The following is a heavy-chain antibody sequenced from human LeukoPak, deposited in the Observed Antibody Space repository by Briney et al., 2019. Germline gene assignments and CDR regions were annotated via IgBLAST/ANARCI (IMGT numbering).Heavy chain of an antibody. CDR1: GHSVAIKTAG. CDR3: AREAEITRFDY. J-gene: IGHJ4*02. CDR2: SSYRSKWYN. Sequence: SQTLSLTCAISGHSVAIKTAGWNWIMQSPSRGLEWLGRSSYRSKWYNDYAVSVKSRITITPDTSKNQFCLQLNSVTTEDTAVYYCAREAEITRFDYWGQRTLGTVSS. D-gene: IGHD5-24*01. V-gene: IGHV6-1*01.